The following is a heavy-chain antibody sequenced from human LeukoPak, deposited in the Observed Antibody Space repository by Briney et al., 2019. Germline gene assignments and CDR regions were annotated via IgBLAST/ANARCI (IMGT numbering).Heavy chain of an antibody. CDR2: INHSGST. Sequence: PSETLSPTCAVYGGSFSGYYWSWIRQPPGKGLEWIGEINHSGSTNYNPSLKSRVTISVDTSKNQFSLKLSPVTAADTAVYYCARATVTTYRRRSKYYFDYWGQGTLVTVSS. J-gene: IGHJ4*02. V-gene: IGHV4-34*01. D-gene: IGHD4-17*01. CDR1: GGSFSGYY. CDR3: ARATVTTYRRRSKYYFDY.